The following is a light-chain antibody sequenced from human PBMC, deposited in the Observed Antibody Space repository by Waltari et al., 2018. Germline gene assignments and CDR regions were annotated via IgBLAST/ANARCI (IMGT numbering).Light chain of an antibody. CDR3: QQSYGAPT. CDR1: QSISTY. Sequence: DIQMTQSPSSLSASVGDRVTITCRASQSISTYLNWYQQNPGFPPKLLIYDASTLGSGVPSRFSGTGSGTHFSLIITSLQPEDFTTYYCQQSYGAPTFGQGTKVEIK. V-gene: IGKV1-39*01. J-gene: IGKJ1*01. CDR2: DAS.